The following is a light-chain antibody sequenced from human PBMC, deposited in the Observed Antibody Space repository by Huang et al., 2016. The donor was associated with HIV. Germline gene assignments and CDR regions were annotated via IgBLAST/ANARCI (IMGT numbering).Light chain of an antibody. V-gene: IGKV3-15*01. Sequence: IVMTQSPATLSVSPGERVTLSCRANRSVSSNLAWYPQRPGQAPRLLIYGSSTRAPGSPARFSGSGSGTDFSLTISSLQSEDFALYYCHQYNNWLLSFGGGTRVDI. J-gene: IGKJ4*01. CDR3: HQYNNWLLS. CDR2: GSS. CDR1: RSVSSN.